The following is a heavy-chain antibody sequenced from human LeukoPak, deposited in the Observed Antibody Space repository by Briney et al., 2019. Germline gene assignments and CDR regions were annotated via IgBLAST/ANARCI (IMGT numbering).Heavy chain of an antibody. Sequence: GGSLRLSCAASGFTFSTYWMTWVRQAPGKGLEWGANIKEDGSEKHYVDSVKGRFTIYRENAKNSLYLQMDSLRVEDTAVYYCASGGHVDYCGQGTLVTVSS. CDR3: ASGGHVDY. J-gene: IGHJ4*02. CDR1: GFTFSTYW. CDR2: IKEDGSEK. D-gene: IGHD3-10*01. V-gene: IGHV3-7*01.